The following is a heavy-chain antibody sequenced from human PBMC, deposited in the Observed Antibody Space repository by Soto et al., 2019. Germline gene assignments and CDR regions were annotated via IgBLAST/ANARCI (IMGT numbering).Heavy chain of an antibody. D-gene: IGHD3-16*01. J-gene: IGHJ4*02. CDR2: VLHSGDII. CDR1: GFKFSSYE. CDR3: ATRLSVSYGPLFDQ. V-gene: IGHV3-48*03. Sequence: EVQLEESGGGLVQPGGSLRLACAGCGFKFSSYEMNWVRQAPGKGLEWLSCVLHSGDIICYADSVKGRFTISRDNAKNLLYPHMNTPRVQDPAIYYCATRLSVSYGPLFDQWGQGTLVTVSS.